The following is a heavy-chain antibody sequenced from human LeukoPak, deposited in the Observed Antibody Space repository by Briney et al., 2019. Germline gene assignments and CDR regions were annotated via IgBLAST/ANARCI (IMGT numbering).Heavy chain of an antibody. V-gene: IGHV4-59*01. Sequence: PSETLSLTCTVSGGSISSYYWSWIRQPPGKGLEWIGYIYYSGSTNYNPSLKSRVTISVDTSKNQFSLKLSSVTAADTAVYYCARVSSSWYTWCFDLWGRGTLVTVSS. CDR1: GGSISSYY. CDR2: IYYSGST. J-gene: IGHJ2*01. D-gene: IGHD6-13*01. CDR3: ARVSSSWYTWCFDL.